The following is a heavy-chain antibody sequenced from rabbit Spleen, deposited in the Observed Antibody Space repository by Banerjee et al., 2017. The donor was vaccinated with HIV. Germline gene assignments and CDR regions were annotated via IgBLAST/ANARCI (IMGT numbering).Heavy chain of an antibody. V-gene: IGHV1S47*01. CDR3: ARNANGGWDL. CDR1: GFDFSSYG. J-gene: IGHJ4*01. D-gene: IGHD4-1*01. CDR2: IYPVFGIT. Sequence: QEQLKETGGGLVQPGGSLTLSCKASGFDFSSYGVSWVRQAPGKGLEWIGDIYPVFGITNYANWVKGRFTISSDNAQNTVDLQMNSLTPADTATYFCARNANGGWDLWGPGTLVTVS.